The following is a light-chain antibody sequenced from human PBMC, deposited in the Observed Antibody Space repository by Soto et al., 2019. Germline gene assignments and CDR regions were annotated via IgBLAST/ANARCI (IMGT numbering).Light chain of an antibody. V-gene: IGKV3-20*01. Sequence: EIVLTQSPGSLSLSPGDTVTLSCRASQSVSSSFLAWYQQKPGQAPRLLIYGASSRATGIPDRFTGSGSGTDFTLTISRLEPEDFAVYYCQQYGRSPPWTFGQGTKVDIK. J-gene: IGKJ1*01. CDR2: GAS. CDR3: QQYGRSPPWT. CDR1: QSVSSSF.